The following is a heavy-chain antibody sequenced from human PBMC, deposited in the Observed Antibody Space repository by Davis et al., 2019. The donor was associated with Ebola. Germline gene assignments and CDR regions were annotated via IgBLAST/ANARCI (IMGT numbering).Heavy chain of an antibody. V-gene: IGHV3-30-3*01. J-gene: IGHJ4*02. CDR1: GFTFSSYA. Sequence: GGSLRLSCAASGFTFSSYAMHWVRQAPGKGLEWVAVISNDGNNKYYADSVKGRFTISRDNSKNTLCLHMNSLRAEDTAVYYCARDLSWAGYFDDWGQGSLVTVSS. D-gene: IGHD6-13*01. CDR3: ARDLSWAGYFDD. CDR2: ISNDGNNK.